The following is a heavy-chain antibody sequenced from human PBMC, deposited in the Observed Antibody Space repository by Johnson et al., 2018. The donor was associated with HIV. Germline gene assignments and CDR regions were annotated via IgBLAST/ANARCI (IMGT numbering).Heavy chain of an antibody. J-gene: IGHJ3*02. CDR3: AKEWVINLYAFDI. Sequence: VQLVESGGGVVQPGGSLRLSCAASGVKSRNSAMSWVRQAPGKGLEWVSVISGSGENSYYADSVRGRLTISRDNLKNTVYLQMNSLRAEDTAVYYCAKEWVINLYAFDIWGQGTMVTVSS. CDR2: ISGSGENS. V-gene: IGHV3-23*04. D-gene: IGHD3-16*02. CDR1: GVKSRNSA.